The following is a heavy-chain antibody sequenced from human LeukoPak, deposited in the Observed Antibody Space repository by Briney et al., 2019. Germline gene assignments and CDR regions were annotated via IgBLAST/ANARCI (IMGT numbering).Heavy chain of an antibody. Sequence: GGSLRLSCAASGFTFSSYWMSWVRQTPGKGLEWVSSIDGSSTNTYYEDSVKGRFTISRDNAKNTLFLQMNSLRTEDTAVYYCAKGEGFGESPLDYWGQGTLVTVSS. J-gene: IGHJ4*02. V-gene: IGHV3-21*04. CDR1: GFTFSSYW. CDR3: AKGEGFGESPLDY. D-gene: IGHD3-10*01. CDR2: IDGSSTNT.